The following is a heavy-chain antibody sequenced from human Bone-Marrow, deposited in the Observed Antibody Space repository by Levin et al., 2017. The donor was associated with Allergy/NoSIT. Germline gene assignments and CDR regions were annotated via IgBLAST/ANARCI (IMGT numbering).Heavy chain of an antibody. CDR3: AREKCSGGNCYFDY. CDR2: LPSLGIT. D-gene: IGHD2-15*01. V-gene: IGHV4-59*08. J-gene: IGHJ4*02. CDR1: FFTIRLSS. Sequence: LSLPFPFSFFTIRLSSFLFLRPAPCPFLSFLSSLPSLGITNYNPSLQSRVTISVDTSKNHFSLKLSSVTAADTAVYYCAREKCSGGNCYFDYWGQGTLVTVSS.